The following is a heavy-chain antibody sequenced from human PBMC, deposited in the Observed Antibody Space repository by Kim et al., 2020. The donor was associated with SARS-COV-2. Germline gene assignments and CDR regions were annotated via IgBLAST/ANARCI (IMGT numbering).Heavy chain of an antibody. CDR2: INHSGST. V-gene: IGHV4-34*01. J-gene: IGHJ3*02. CDR3: AREGDYYDSSGYFGRLTDDAFDI. CDR1: GGSFSGYY. D-gene: IGHD3-22*01. Sequence: SETLSLTCAVYGGSFSGYYWSWIRQPPGKGLEWIGEINHSGSTNYNPSLKSRVTISVDTSKNQFSLKLSSVTAADTAVYYCAREGDYYDSSGYFGRLTDDAFDIWGQGTMVTVSS.